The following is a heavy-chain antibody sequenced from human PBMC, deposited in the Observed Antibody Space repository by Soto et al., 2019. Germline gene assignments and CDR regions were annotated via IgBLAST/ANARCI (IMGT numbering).Heavy chain of an antibody. CDR3: ARGSSGDKIDY. D-gene: IGHD7-27*01. CDR2: IYDGGTT. V-gene: IGHV4-30-4*01. CDR1: GGSISSAAYC. Sequence: SETLSLTCTVSGGSISSAAYCWSWIRQSPDKGLECVGHIYDGGTTYSSPSLKGRVTISADTSETQFSLKLSSVSAADTAVYYCARGSSGDKIDYWGQGIQVTVSS. J-gene: IGHJ4*02.